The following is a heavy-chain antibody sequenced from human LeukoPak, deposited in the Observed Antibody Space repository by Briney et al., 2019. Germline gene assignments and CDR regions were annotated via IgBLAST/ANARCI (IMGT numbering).Heavy chain of an antibody. J-gene: IGHJ5*02. CDR3: ATVRDYYDSSGYWSWFDP. CDR2: IVVGSGNT. V-gene: IGHV1-58*02. CDR1: GFTFTSSA. D-gene: IGHD3-22*01. Sequence: SVKVSCKASGFTFTSSAMRWVRQARGQRLEWIGWIVVGSGNTNYAQKFQGRVTMTEDTSTDTAYMELSSLRSEDTAVYYCATVRDYYDSSGYWSWFDPWGQGTLVTVSS.